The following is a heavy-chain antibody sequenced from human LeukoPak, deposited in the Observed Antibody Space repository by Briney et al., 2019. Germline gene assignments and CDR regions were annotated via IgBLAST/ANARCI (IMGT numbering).Heavy chain of an antibody. CDR1: GFNFRNYA. D-gene: IGHD3-10*01. J-gene: IGHJ4*02. CDR2: MSVATDRT. CDR3: AKPARGSGIQDGFDS. V-gene: IGHV3-64D*06. Sequence: GGSLRLSCSASGFNFRNYAMHWVRQAPGKGLEYVSAMSVATDRTFYADSVMGRFTISRDNSANTLYLQMSSLRPEDTAVYYCAKPARGSGIQDGFDSWGQGTLVTVSS.